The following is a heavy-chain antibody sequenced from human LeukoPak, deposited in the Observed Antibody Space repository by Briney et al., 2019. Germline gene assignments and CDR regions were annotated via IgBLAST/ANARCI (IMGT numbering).Heavy chain of an antibody. CDR2: ITNSGTTI. CDR3: ARDRPTRFGPLDIVAAGSDY. CDR1: GFTFTDYY. J-gene: IGHJ4*02. V-gene: IGHV3-11*04. D-gene: IGHD5-12*01. Sequence: GGSLRLSCAASGFTFTDYYMSWIRQAPGKGLEWVSYITNSGTTIYYADSVKGRFTISRDNAKNSLYLQMNSLRAEDTAVYYCARDRPTRFGPLDIVAAGSDYWGQGTLVTVSS.